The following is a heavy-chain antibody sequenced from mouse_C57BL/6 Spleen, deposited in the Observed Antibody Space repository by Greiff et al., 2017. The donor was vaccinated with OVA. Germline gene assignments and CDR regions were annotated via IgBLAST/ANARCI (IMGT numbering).Heavy chain of an antibody. J-gene: IGHJ2*01. Sequence: VQLQQSGAELVKPGASVKVSCKASGYTFTSYWMHWVKQRPGQGLEWIGRIHPSDSDTNSNHKFKGKATLTVDKSYSTAYMQLSRLTSEESAVYYCAMGVPRDYIDYWGQGTTVTVSS. V-gene: IGHV1-74*01. CDR1: GYTFTSYW. CDR2: IHPSDSDT. D-gene: IGHD2-14*01. CDR3: AMGVPRDYIDY.